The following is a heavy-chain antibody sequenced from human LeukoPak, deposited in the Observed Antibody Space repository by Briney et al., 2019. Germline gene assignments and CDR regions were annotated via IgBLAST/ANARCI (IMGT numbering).Heavy chain of an antibody. D-gene: IGHD6-13*01. V-gene: IGHV4-61*02. CDR2: IYTSGST. CDR1: GGSISSGSYY. CDR3: AREIGARYSSSSPPFDY. Sequence: PSQTLSLTCTVSGGSISSGSYYWSWIRQPAGKGLEWIGRIYTSGSTNYNPSLKSRVTISVDTSKNQFSLKLSSVTAADTAVYYCAREIGARYSSSSPPFDYWGQGTLVTVSS. J-gene: IGHJ4*02.